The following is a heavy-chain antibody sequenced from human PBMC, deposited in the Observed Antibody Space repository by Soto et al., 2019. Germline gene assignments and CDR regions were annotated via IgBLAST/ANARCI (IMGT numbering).Heavy chain of an antibody. Sequence: PGGSLRHYCAASGFTFSIFAMCWVRQSPGKGLEWVSTISGSGGSTYYADAVKGRFTISRDNSMGTLYLQMKSLRVEDTAIYYCAKEVSLGSTVDLGYWGKGALVTVAS. CDR3: AKEVSLGSTVDLGY. CDR2: ISGSGGST. D-gene: IGHD7-27*01. J-gene: IGHJ4*02. V-gene: IGHV3-23*01. CDR1: GFTFSIFA.